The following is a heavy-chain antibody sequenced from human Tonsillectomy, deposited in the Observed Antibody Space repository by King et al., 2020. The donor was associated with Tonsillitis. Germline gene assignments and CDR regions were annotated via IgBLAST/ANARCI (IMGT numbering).Heavy chain of an antibody. D-gene: IGHD2-2*01. CDR2: ISANGGTT. J-gene: IGHJ6*03. CDR1: GFTFSNFG. Sequence: VQLVASGGGLVHPGGSLLLSCSASGFTFSNFGRHWVRQAPRKGLEYVSAISANGGTTYYGDSVKGRFTISRDNSKNTLYLQMSSLRPEDTAVYYCLKVSCSSTSCSLSPLYYYYYYMDVWGKGTTVTVSS. V-gene: IGHV3-64D*06. CDR3: LKVSCSSTSCSLSPLYYYYYYMDV.